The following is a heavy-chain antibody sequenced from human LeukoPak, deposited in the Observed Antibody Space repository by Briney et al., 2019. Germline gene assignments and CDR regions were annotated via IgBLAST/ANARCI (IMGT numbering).Heavy chain of an antibody. V-gene: IGHV3-7*01. Sequence: GGSLRLSSAASGFTFSSYWMSWVRQAPGKGVEWVANIKQDGSEEYYVDSVKGRFTISRDNAKNSLYLQMNSLRAEDTAVYYCSRQTRRDGYNYDYWGQGTLVTVSS. D-gene: IGHD5-24*01. CDR1: GFTFSSYW. CDR3: SRQTRRDGYNYDY. J-gene: IGHJ4*02. CDR2: IKQDGSEE.